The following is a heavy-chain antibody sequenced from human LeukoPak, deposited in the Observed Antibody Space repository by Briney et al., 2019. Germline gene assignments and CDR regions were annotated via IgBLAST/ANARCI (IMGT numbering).Heavy chain of an antibody. V-gene: IGHV3-30*02. CDR2: IRFDGTKK. D-gene: IGHD3-22*01. Sequence: GGSLRLSCTASGFNFSRNGMHSVRQAPGKGLEWVAFIRFDGTKKFYGDSASGRFTVSRDNSKNTLSLQMDSLRAEDTAVYYCARDFDDVSGNFYYRPDYWGQGILVTVSS. CDR1: GFNFSRNG. CDR3: ARDFDDVSGNFYYRPDY. J-gene: IGHJ4*02.